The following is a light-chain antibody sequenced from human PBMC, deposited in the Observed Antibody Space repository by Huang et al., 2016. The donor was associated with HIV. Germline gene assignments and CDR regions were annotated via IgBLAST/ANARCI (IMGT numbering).Light chain of an antibody. CDR3: QQYDIHPLT. CDR2: AAS. Sequence: IRMTQSPSSLSASTGDRVTITCRANQAINNFLAWYQQRPGSVPKLLIYAASTLQSGGPSRFSGNGAGTDFTLTIGCLHSEDVATYYCQQYDIHPLTFGPGTRVDIK. V-gene: IGKV1-8*01. J-gene: IGKJ3*01. CDR1: QAINNF.